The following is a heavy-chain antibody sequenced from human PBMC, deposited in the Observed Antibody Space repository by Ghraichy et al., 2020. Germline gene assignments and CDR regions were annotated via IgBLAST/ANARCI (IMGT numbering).Heavy chain of an antibody. CDR1: GFSFNDYI. Sequence: GGSLRLSCAGSGFSFNDYIINWVRQAPGKGLEWVSSISSSGDFRYYAASVKGRFTISRDYVKNSVSLEMDSLRVEDTALYYCARVVGIAPAGPLDFWGQGNRGTVAS. D-gene: IGHD2-21*01. V-gene: IGHV3-21*01. CDR2: ISSSGDFR. J-gene: IGHJ4*02. CDR3: ARVVGIAPAGPLDF.